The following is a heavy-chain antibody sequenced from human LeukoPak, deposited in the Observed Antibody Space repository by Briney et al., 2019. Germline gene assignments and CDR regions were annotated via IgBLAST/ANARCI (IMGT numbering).Heavy chain of an antibody. CDR1: GFTFDDYA. CDR3: AKGTMVRGLVGGDWFDP. D-gene: IGHD3-10*01. J-gene: IGHJ5*02. CDR2: ISWNSGSI. Sequence: PGGSLRLSCAASGFTFDDYAMHWVRQGPGKGLEWVSGISWNSGSIGYADSVKGRFTISRDNAKNSLYLQMNSLRAEDTALYYCAKGTMVRGLVGGDWFDPWGQGTLVTVSS. V-gene: IGHV3-9*01.